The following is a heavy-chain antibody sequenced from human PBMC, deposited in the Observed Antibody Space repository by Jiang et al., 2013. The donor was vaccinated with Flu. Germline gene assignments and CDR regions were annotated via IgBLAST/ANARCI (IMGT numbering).Heavy chain of an antibody. D-gene: IGHD5-12*01. V-gene: IGHV2-5*01. CDR2: AYWNGDR. CDR3: VHRSSGYDWSGLDV. CDR1: GLSPFTGEVG. Sequence: VKPTQTLTLTCTFSGLSPFTGEVGMGWFRQPPGKALEWLAMAYWNGDRRYSPSLRTRLTITKDASKNQAVLTMTNMDPADTGIYYCVHRSSGYDWSGLDVWGPRDLGHRSPQ. J-gene: IGHJ6*01.